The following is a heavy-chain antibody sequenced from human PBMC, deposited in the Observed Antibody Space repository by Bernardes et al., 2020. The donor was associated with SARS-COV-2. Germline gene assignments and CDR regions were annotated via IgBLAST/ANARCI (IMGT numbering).Heavy chain of an antibody. Sequence: SLRLSCGASGFTLSSHDMHWVRQLTGKGLEWVSGIGIAGDIYYADSVKGRFTISRDNAKNSLFLQMNNLRAGDTAVYYCTRVGNVIHAFDMWGQGAMVTVSS. J-gene: IGHJ3*02. CDR3: TRVGNVIHAFDM. D-gene: IGHD1-26*01. CDR1: GFTLSSHD. V-gene: IGHV3-13*01. CDR2: IGIAGDI.